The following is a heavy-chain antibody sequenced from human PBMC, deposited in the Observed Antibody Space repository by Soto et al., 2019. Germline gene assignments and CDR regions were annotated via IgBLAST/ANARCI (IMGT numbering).Heavy chain of an antibody. CDR2: INPSGGST. Sequence: ASVKVSCKASGYTFTSYYMHWVRQAPGQGLEWMGIINPSGGSTSYAQKFQGRVTMTRDTSTSTVYMELSSLRSEDTAVYYCARDLKVMRAGPYPYYYYGMDVWGQGTTVTVSS. CDR3: ARDLKVMRAGPYPYYYYGMDV. J-gene: IGHJ6*02. V-gene: IGHV1-46*01. D-gene: IGHD6-19*01. CDR1: GYTFTSYY.